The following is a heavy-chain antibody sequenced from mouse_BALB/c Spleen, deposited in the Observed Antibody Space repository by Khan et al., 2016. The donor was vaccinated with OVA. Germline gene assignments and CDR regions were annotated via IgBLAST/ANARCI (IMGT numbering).Heavy chain of an antibody. J-gene: IGHJ3*01. CDR3: ARHRFTSPAAWFAY. Sequence: EVELVESGGDLVKPGGSLKLSCEASGFTFSSYGMSWVRQTPDKRLEWVATISNGGSYTYYPDSVKGRLTISRDNAKNTLYLQMSSLKSEDTAMYYCARHRFTSPAAWFAYWGQGTLGTVSA. V-gene: IGHV5-6*01. D-gene: IGHD1-1*01. CDR2: ISNGGSYT. CDR1: GFTFSSYG.